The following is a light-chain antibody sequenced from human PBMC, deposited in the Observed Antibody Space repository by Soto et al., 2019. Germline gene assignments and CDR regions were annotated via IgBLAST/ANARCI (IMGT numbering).Light chain of an antibody. J-gene: IGKJ1*01. V-gene: IGKV3-20*01. CDR2: GAS. Sequence: EIVLTQSPATLSLSPGERATLSCRASQSVSSSYLAWYQQKPGQAPRLLIYGASSRATGIPDRFSGSGSGTDFTLTISRLEPEDFAVYHCQHYGSAGTFGQGTKVEIK. CDR1: QSVSSSY. CDR3: QHYGSAGT.